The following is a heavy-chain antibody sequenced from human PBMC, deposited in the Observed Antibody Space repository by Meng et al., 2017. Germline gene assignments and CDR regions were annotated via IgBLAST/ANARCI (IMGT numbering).Heavy chain of an antibody. CDR2: AYYRSKWYH. J-gene: IGHJ4*02. CDR1: GDSVSSNSAA. Sequence: QFHPQKPGPGLVEPLQPLSLICAISGDSVSSNSAAWNWIRQSPSRGLEWLGRAYYRSKWYHDYAESVKSRISIDPDTSKNQFSLQLRSVTPEDSAVYYCARGSYSFDSWGQRTQVTVSS. D-gene: IGHD1-26*01. CDR3: ARGSYSFDS. V-gene: IGHV6-1*01.